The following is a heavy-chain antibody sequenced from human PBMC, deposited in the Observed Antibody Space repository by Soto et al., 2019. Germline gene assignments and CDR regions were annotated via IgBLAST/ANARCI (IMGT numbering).Heavy chain of an antibody. CDR3: ARASNYDFWSGYYRAPLYYYGMDV. Sequence: SETLSLTCAVYGGSFSGYYWSWIRQPPGKGLEWIGEINHSGSTNYNPSLKSRVTISVDTSKNQFSLKLSSVTAADTAVYYCARASNYDFWSGYYRAPLYYYGMDVWGQGTTVTVSS. J-gene: IGHJ6*02. CDR2: INHSGST. CDR1: GGSFSGYY. D-gene: IGHD3-3*01. V-gene: IGHV4-34*01.